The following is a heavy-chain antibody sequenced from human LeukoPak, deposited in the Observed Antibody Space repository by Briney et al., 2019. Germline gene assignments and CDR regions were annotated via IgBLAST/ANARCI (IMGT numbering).Heavy chain of an antibody. V-gene: IGHV4-38-2*02. CDR1: GSSIRSGYY. CDR3: AGGVGDPLEYYYYMDV. CDR2: IYHSGNT. D-gene: IGHD1-26*01. Sequence: SETLSLTCTVSGSSIRSGYYWGWIRPPPGMGLEWIGSIYHSGNTYYNPSLNSRVTISVDTSKNQFSLKLSSVTAADTAVYYCAGGVGDPLEYYYYMDVWGKGTTVTVSS. J-gene: IGHJ6*03.